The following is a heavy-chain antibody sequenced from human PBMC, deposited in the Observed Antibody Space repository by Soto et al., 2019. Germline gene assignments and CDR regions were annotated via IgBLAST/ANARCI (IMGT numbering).Heavy chain of an antibody. CDR2: IYTGDSDT. Sequence: GESLKISCEASGYTFSNYWIAWVRQMPGKGLELMGVIYTGDSDTRYSPPFQGQVTISADKSINTAYLQWSSLKASDTAVYFCGRQGLPAATEPGWYFDLWGRGTRVTVSS. V-gene: IGHV5-51*01. CDR3: GRQGLPAATEPGWYFDL. CDR1: GYTFSNYW. D-gene: IGHD2-2*01. J-gene: IGHJ2*01.